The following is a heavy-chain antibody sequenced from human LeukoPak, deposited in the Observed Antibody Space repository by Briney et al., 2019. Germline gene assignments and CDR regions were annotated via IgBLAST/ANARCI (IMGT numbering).Heavy chain of an antibody. J-gene: IGHJ3*02. CDR2: IYNDGST. V-gene: IGHV3-53*01. CDR1: GLTFSSSY. Sequence: GRSLRLSCAASGLTFSSSYMSWVRQAPGKGLEWVSIIYNDGSTYYSDSMKGRFTISRDNSKNTLYLQVNSLRAEDTAMYYCARNILFAFDIWGQGTMVTVSS. D-gene: IGHD2/OR15-2a*01. CDR3: ARNILFAFDI.